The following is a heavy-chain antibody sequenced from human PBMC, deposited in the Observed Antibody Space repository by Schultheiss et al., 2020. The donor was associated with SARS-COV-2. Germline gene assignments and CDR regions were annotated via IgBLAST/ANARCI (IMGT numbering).Heavy chain of an antibody. V-gene: IGHV4-4*02. CDR3: AGRGSSWGYEGPDAFDI. D-gene: IGHD6-13*01. CDR1: GGSISSSNW. J-gene: IGHJ3*02. Sequence: SETLSLTCAVSGGSISSSNWWSWVRQPPGKGLEWIGEIYHSGSTNYNPSLKSRVTISVDKSKNQFSLKLSSVTAADTAVYYCAGRGSSWGYEGPDAFDIWGQGIMVTVSS. CDR2: IYHSGST.